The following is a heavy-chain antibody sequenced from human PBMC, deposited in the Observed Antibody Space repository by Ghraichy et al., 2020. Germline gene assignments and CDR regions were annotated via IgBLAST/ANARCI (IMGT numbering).Heavy chain of an antibody. CDR3: ARDREDYGDYANNWFDP. CDR1: GGSISSYY. CDR2: IYTSGST. J-gene: IGHJ5*02. D-gene: IGHD4-17*01. Sequence: SETLSLTCTVSGGSISSYYWSWIRQPAGKGLEWIGRIYTSGSTNYNPSLKSRVTMSVDTSKNQFSLKLSSVTAADTAVYYCARDREDYGDYANNWFDPWGQGTPVTFSS. V-gene: IGHV4-4*07.